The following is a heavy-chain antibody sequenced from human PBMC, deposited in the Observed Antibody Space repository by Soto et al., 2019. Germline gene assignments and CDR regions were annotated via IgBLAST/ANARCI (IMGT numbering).Heavy chain of an antibody. CDR3: ARESPYYYDSSGYYMGSYYFDY. CDR2: IYYSGST. V-gene: IGHV4-30-4*01. CDR1: GGSISSGDYY. J-gene: IGHJ4*02. D-gene: IGHD3-22*01. Sequence: PSETLSLTCTVSGGSISSGDYYWSWIRQPPGKGLEWIGYIYYSGSTYYNPSLKSRVTISVDTSKNQFSLKLSSVTAADTAVYYCARESPYYYDSSGYYMGSYYFDYWGQGTLVTVSS.